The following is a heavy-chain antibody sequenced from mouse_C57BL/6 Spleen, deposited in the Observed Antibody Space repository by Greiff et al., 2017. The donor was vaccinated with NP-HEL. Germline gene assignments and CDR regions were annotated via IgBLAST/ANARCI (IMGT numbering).Heavy chain of an antibody. CDR2: ISDGGSYT. V-gene: IGHV5-4*01. J-gene: IGHJ3*01. D-gene: IGHD3-3*01. Sequence: EVKLMESGGGLVKPGGSLKLSCAASGFTFSSYAMSWVRQTPEKRLEWVATISDGGSYTYYPDNVKGRFTISRDNAKNNLYLQMSHLKSEDTAMYYWARETPGRGGFAYGGQGTLVTVSA. CDR3: ARETPGRGGFAY. CDR1: GFTFSSYA.